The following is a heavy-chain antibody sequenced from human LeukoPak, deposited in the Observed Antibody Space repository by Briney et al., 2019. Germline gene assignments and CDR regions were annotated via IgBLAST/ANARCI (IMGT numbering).Heavy chain of an antibody. CDR1: GLTLSGNY. CDR2: MSSSGSAI. D-gene: IGHD4-23*01. J-gene: IGHJ4*02. CDR3: ARLRNVVNVHWGFFDY. Sequence: GGSLRLSCVASGLTLSGNYMNWLRQAPGKGLEWVSCMSSSGSAIYYADSVKGRFTISRDNAKNSLYLQMNALRAEDTAVYFCARLRNVVNVHWGFFDYWGQGAMVTVSS. V-gene: IGHV3-48*04.